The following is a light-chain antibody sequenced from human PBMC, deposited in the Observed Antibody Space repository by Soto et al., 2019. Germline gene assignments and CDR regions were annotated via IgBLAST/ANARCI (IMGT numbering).Light chain of an antibody. CDR1: SSDVDDYNY. V-gene: IGLV2-14*01. CDR3: SSFTSSSTLGVV. CDR2: DVS. J-gene: IGLJ2*01. Sequence: QSALTQPASVSGSLGQSITISCTGTSSDVDDYNYVSWYQQHPGKAPKLMIYDVSNRPSGVSNRFSGSKSGNTASLTISGLQAEDEADYYCSSFTSSSTLGVVFGGGTKLTVL.